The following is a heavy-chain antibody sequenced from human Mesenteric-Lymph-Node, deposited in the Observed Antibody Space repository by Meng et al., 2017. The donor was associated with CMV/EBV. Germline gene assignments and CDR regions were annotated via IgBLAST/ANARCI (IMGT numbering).Heavy chain of an antibody. CDR1: GYTFTSYY. J-gene: IGHJ6*02. CDR3: AGNFWSYGMDV. CDR2: INPSGGST. V-gene: IGHV1-46*01. D-gene: IGHD3-3*01. Sequence: ASVKVSCKASGYTFTSYYMHWVRQAPGQGLEWMGIINPSGGSTSYAQKFQGRVTMTRDTSTSTVYMELSSLRSEDTAVYYCAGNFWSYGMDVWGQGTTVTVSS.